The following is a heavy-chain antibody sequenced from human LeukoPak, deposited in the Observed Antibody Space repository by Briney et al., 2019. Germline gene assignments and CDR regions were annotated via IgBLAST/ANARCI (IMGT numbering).Heavy chain of an antibody. CDR3: AGANDGAGY. V-gene: IGHV3-7*03. J-gene: IGHJ4*02. CDR1: GFSFNGHW. Sequence: GGSLRLSCAASGFSFNGHWMTWVRQAPGKGLEGVANINEDGNGKYYVDSVKGRFTISRDNAKNSLYLEMNSLRAEDTAVYYCAGANDGAGYWGQGTLVTVSS. CDR2: INEDGNGK. D-gene: IGHD1-1*01.